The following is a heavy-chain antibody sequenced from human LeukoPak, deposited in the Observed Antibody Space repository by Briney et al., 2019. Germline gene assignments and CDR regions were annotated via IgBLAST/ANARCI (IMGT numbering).Heavy chain of an antibody. CDR1: GFTFSSYS. V-gene: IGHV3-48*02. D-gene: IGHD2-15*01. CDR2: ISSSSSTI. J-gene: IGHJ6*02. CDR3: ARVGGAILLVGEDGMDV. Sequence: GGFLRLSCAASGFTFSSYSMNWVRQAPGKGLEWVSYISSSSSTIYYADSVKGRFTISRDNTKNSLYLEMNSLRDEGTAVYYCARVGGAILLVGEDGMDVWGQGTTVTVSS.